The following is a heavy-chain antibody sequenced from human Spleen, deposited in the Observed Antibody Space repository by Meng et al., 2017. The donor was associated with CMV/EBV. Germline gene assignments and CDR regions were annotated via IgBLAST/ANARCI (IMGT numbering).Heavy chain of an antibody. CDR2: ISSSGSTI. D-gene: IGHD3-22*01. V-gene: IGHV3-48*01. CDR3: AKDRRITMIVVVKPHYFDY. J-gene: IGHJ4*02. Sequence: GESLKISCAASGFTFSNYWMSWVCQAPGKGLEWVSYISSSGSTIYYADSVKGRFTISRDNSKNTLYLQMNSLRAEDTAVYYCAKDRRITMIVVVKPHYFDYWGQGTLVTVSS. CDR1: GFTFSNYW.